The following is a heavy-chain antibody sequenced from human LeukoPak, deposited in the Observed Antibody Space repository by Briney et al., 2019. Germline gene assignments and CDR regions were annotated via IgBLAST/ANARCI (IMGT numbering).Heavy chain of an antibody. CDR2: INPNSGGT. Sequence: GASVKVSCKASGYTFTGYYMHWVRQAPGQGLEWMGWINPNSGGTNYAQKFQGRVTMTRDTSISTAYMELSRLRSDDTAVYYCARLYYYGSGSSVPFDYWGQGTLVTVSS. J-gene: IGHJ4*02. CDR1: GYTFTGYY. CDR3: ARLYYYGSGSSVPFDY. D-gene: IGHD3-10*01. V-gene: IGHV1-2*02.